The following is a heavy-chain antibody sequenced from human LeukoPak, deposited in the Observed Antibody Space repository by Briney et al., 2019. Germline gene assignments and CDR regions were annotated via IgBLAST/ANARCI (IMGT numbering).Heavy chain of an antibody. CDR2: ISSSGSTI. J-gene: IGHJ4*02. CDR3: AKDSGGYSGYATGSYFDS. V-gene: IGHV3-48*03. D-gene: IGHD5-12*01. CDR1: GFTFSSYE. Sequence: PGGSLRLSCAASGFTFSSYEMNWVRQAPGKGLEWVSYISSSGSTIYYADSVKGRFTISRDNAKNSLYLQMNSLRAEDMALYYCAKDSGGYSGYATGSYFDSWGQGTLVTVSS.